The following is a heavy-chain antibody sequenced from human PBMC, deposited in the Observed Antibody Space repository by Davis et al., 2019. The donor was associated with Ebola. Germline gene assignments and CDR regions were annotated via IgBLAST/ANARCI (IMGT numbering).Heavy chain of an antibody. V-gene: IGHV4-39*07. D-gene: IGHD5/OR15-5a*01. CDR1: GGSISSSSYY. CDR3: ARDSVLGYGMDV. Sequence: SETLSLTCPVSGGSISSSSYYWGWIRQPPGKGLEWIGSIYYSGSTYYNPSLKSRVTISVDTSKNQFSLKLSSVTAADTAVYYCARDSVLGYGMDVWGQGTTVTVSS. J-gene: IGHJ6*02. CDR2: IYYSGST.